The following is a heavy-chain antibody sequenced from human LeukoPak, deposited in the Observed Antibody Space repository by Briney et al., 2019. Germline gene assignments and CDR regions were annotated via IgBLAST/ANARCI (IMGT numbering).Heavy chain of an antibody. J-gene: IGHJ2*01. CDR1: GFTFSHYG. CDR2: ISYDGSKE. Sequence: HPGGSLRLSCAASGFTFSHYGMHWVRQTPGKRLEWVAVISYDGSKEYHGGSVKGRFTISRDNSKNTLYLQMNSVRDDDTAMYYCAKDGGGYSSGWFRIDWYFDLWGRGTLVTVSS. CDR3: AKDGGGYSSGWFRIDWYFDL. V-gene: IGHV3-30*18. D-gene: IGHD6-19*01.